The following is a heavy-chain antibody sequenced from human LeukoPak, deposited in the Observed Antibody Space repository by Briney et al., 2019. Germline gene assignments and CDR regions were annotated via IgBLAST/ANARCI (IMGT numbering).Heavy chain of an antibody. CDR1: GYSFTSYW. V-gene: IGHV5-51*01. Sequence: GESLKISCKGSGYSFTSYWIGWVRQMPGKGLEWMGIIYPGDSDTRYSPSFQGQVTILADKSISTAYLQWSSLKASDTAMYYCARTRITIFGVVTISDKFDPWGQGTLVTVSS. J-gene: IGHJ5*02. CDR3: ARTRITIFGVVTISDKFDP. D-gene: IGHD3-3*01. CDR2: IYPGDSDT.